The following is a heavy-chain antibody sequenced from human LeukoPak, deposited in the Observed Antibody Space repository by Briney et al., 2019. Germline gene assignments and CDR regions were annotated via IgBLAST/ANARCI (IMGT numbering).Heavy chain of an antibody. Sequence: ASVKVSCKASGYTFTSYDINWVRQATGQGLEWMGWMNPNSGNTGYAQKFQGRVTMTRNTSISTAYMELSSLRSEDTAMYYCATYYDSSGYYLNWGQGTLVTVSS. CDR1: GYTFTSYD. D-gene: IGHD3-22*01. CDR3: ATYYDSSGYYLN. V-gene: IGHV1-8*01. J-gene: IGHJ4*02. CDR2: MNPNSGNT.